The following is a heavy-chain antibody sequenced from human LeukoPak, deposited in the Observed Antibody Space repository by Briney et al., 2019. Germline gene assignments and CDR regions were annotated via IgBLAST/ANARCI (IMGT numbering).Heavy chain of an antibody. Sequence: QGRVTITADESTSTAYMELSSLRSEDTAVYYCATDYYGSGSPNWFDPWGQGTLVTVSS. D-gene: IGHD3-10*01. CDR3: ATDYYGSGSPNWFDP. V-gene: IGHV1-69*01. J-gene: IGHJ5*02.